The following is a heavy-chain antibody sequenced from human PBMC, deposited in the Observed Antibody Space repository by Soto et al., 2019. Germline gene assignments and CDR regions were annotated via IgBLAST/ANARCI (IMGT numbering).Heavy chain of an antibody. J-gene: IGHJ4*02. V-gene: IGHV1-69*02. D-gene: IGHD3-22*01. CDR1: GGTFSRAT. CDR3: ASSNYDSSGPFEY. CDR2: IITIYDIA. Sequence: QVQLVQSGAEVKKPGSSVRVSCKASGGTFSRATINWVRQAPGQGPEWMGKIITIYDIASYAQKFQGRVTITADKSTSTAHMEVSSLTSEDTAVYYCASSNYDSSGPFEYWGLGTLVTVSS.